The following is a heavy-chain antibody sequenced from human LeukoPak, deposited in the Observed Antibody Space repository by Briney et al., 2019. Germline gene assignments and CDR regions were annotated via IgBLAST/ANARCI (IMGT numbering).Heavy chain of an antibody. Sequence: ASVKVSCKASGYTFTSYGISWVRQAPGQGLEWMGWISAYNGNTNYAQKFQGRVTMTEDTSTDTAYMELSSLRSEDTAVYYCATVSRHRSSGWRVRAYYFDYWGQGTLVTVSS. V-gene: IGHV1-18*01. J-gene: IGHJ4*02. D-gene: IGHD6-19*01. CDR2: ISAYNGNT. CDR1: GYTFTSYG. CDR3: ATVSRHRSSGWRVRAYYFDY.